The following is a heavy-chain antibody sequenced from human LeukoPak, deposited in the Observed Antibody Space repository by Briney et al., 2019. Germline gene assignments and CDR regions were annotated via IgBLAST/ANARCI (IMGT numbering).Heavy chain of an antibody. CDR3: TRGSIAYYYMDV. Sequence: SETLSLTCTVSGGSISSYYWSWIRQPPGKGLEWIGDIYYSGSTNYNPSLKSRVTISVDTSKNQFSLKLSSVTAADTAVYYCTRGSIAYYYMDVWGKGTTVTIS. V-gene: IGHV4-59*01. D-gene: IGHD3-22*01. J-gene: IGHJ6*03. CDR1: GGSISSYY. CDR2: IYYSGST.